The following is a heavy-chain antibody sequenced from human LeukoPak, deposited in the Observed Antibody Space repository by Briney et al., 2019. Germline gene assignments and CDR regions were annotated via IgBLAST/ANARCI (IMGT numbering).Heavy chain of an antibody. Sequence: PGGSLRLSCAASGLTFDDYAMNWVRQAPGKGLEWVSYISSSGSTIYYADSVKGRFTISRDNAKNSLYLQMNSLRAEDTAVYYCAELGITMIGGVWGKGTTVTISS. V-gene: IGHV3-48*03. CDR1: GLTFDDYA. D-gene: IGHD3-10*02. J-gene: IGHJ6*04. CDR2: ISSSGSTI. CDR3: AELGITMIGGV.